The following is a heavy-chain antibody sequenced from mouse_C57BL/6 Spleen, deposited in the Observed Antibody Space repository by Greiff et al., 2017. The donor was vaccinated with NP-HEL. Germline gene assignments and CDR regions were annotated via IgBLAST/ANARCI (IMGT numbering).Heavy chain of an antibody. CDR3: ARSAYDYDRVVGY. CDR1: GYAFSSSW. V-gene: IGHV1-82*01. J-gene: IGHJ2*01. CDR2: IYPGDGDT. D-gene: IGHD2-4*01. Sequence: VKLQESGPELVKPGASVKISCKASGYAFSSSWMNWVKQRPGKGLEWIGRIYPGDGDTNYNGKFKGKATLTADKSSSTAYMQLSSLTSEDSAVYFCARSAYDYDRVVGYWGQGTTLTVSS.